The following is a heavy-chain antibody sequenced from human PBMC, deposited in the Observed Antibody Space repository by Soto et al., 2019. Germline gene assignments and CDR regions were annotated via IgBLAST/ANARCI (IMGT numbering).Heavy chain of an antibody. V-gene: IGHV3-74*01. J-gene: IGHJ6*02. CDR2: INSDGSST. CDR1: GSTFSNDW. Sequence: EVQLVESGGGLLQPGGSLRLSCAVSGSTFSNDWMHWVRQAPGKGLVWVSHINSDGSSTNYADFVKGRFTIARDNAKNTVYLQMNSLRADDTAGYYCARDRSYSLDVWGQGTTVTVSS. CDR3: ARDRSYSLDV.